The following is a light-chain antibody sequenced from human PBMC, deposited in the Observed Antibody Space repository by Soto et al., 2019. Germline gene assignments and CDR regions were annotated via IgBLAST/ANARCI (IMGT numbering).Light chain of an antibody. CDR1: QSLLYSSNNKNY. J-gene: IGKJ2*01. V-gene: IGKV4-1*01. CDR2: WAS. CDR3: QQYYTSPMYT. Sequence: DIVMTQSPDSLAVSLGERATINCKSSQSLLYSSNNKNYLAWYQQKPGQPPKLRMYWASTRESGVPDRFSGSGSGTDFTLTISSLQAEDVAVYYCQQYYTSPMYTFGQGTKLEIK.